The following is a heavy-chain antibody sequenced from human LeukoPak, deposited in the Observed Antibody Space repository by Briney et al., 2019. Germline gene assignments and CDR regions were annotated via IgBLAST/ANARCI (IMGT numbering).Heavy chain of an antibody. CDR1: GFTFGDYA. V-gene: IGHV3-49*03. Sequence: PGGSLRLSCTASGFTFGDYAMSWIRQAPGQGLEWVGFIRSKPYGGTTEHAAPVKGRFNISRDDSKSVAYLQMNSLKTEDTAVYYCTRVGNSGWYSSNYWGQGTLVTVSS. CDR3: TRVGNSGWYSSNY. D-gene: IGHD6-19*01. J-gene: IGHJ4*02. CDR2: IRSKPYGGTT.